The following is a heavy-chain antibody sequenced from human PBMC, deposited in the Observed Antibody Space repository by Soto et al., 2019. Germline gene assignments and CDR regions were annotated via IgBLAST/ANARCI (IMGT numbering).Heavy chain of an antibody. CDR1: GFTFSSYG. Sequence: QVQRVEAGGGVVQPRRSLRLSCAASGFTFSSYGMHWVRQAPGKGLEWGAVISYDGSNRYYADSVKGPFTISRDNSKNTLYLQMNSLRAEDTAVYYCAKETDSGQRDSWCEGTLCSVSS. CDR2: ISYDGSNR. J-gene: IGHJ4*02. V-gene: IGHV3-30*18. CDR3: AKETDSGQRDS.